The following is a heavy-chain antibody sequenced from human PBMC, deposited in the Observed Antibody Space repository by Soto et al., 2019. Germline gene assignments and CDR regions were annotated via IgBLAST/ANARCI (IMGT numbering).Heavy chain of an antibody. J-gene: IGHJ4*02. V-gene: IGHV4-59*01. Sequence: SETLSLTCTVSGGSTSGYYWSWIRQFPGQGLEWIGYIYYSGSTNYNPSLKSRVTISVDKSKNQFSLKLSSVTAGDTAVYFCARVQSGSYALYYFDYWGQGTLVTV. CDR2: IYYSGST. CDR3: ARVQSGSYALYYFDY. CDR1: GGSTSGYY. D-gene: IGHD1-26*01.